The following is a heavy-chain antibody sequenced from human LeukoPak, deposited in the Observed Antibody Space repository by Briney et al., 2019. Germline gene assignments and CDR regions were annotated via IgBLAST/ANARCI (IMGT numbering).Heavy chain of an antibody. V-gene: IGHV3-48*03. Sequence: GGSLRLSCAASGFTFSTYEMNWVRQAPGKGLEWLSYITGSGSTKYYADSVRGRFTISRDNSKNSLYLQINSLRAEDTAVYYCAKARAGKEAAGYFDYWGQGTLVTVSS. CDR3: AKARAGKEAAGYFDY. CDR2: ITGSGSTK. CDR1: GFTFSTYE. D-gene: IGHD6-13*01. J-gene: IGHJ4*02.